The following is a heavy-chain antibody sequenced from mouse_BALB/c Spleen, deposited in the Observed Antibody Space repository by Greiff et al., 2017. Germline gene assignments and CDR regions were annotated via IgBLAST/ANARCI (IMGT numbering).Heavy chain of an antibody. CDR2: IYPGDGDT. CDR1: GYAFSSYW. J-gene: IGHJ3*01. V-gene: IGHV1-80*01. D-gene: IGHD1-2*01. Sequence: QVQLKESGAELVRPGSSVKISCKASGYAFSSYWMNWVKQRPGQGLEWIGQIYPGDGDTNYNGKFKGKATLTADKSSSTAYMQLSSLTSEDSAVYFCARGTTATTYWGQGTLVTVSA. CDR3: ARGTTATTY.